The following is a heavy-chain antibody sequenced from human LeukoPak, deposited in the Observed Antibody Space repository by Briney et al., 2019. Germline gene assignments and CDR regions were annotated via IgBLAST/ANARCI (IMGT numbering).Heavy chain of an antibody. CDR1: GYTFTDYY. CDR2: INPNSGGT. Sequence: GASVKVSCKASGYTFTDYYIHWVRQAPGQGLEWMGRINPNSGGTDYAQKFQGRVTMTRDTSISTAYMELNRLRSDDTAVYYCARDWGAYGYSWFDPWGQGTLVTVSS. V-gene: IGHV1-2*02. D-gene: IGHD5-12*01. CDR3: ARDWGAYGYSWFDP. J-gene: IGHJ5*02.